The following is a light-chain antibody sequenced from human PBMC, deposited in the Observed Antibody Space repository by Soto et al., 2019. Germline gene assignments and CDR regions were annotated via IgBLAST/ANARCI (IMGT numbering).Light chain of an antibody. V-gene: IGKV3-11*01. CDR1: QSVSNF. Sequence: EIVLTQSPATLSLSPGERATLSCRASQSVSNFLAWYQQKPGQAPRLRISDASNRATGIPGRFSRSGSGPDFSLTISSLEPEDFAVYYCHQRSNWPWTFGQGTKVYIK. J-gene: IGKJ1*01. CDR2: DAS. CDR3: HQRSNWPWT.